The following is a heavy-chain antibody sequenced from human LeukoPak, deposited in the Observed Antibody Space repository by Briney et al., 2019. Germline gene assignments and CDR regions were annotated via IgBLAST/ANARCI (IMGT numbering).Heavy chain of an antibody. J-gene: IGHJ4*02. CDR2: ISYDGSNK. V-gene: IGHV3-30*04. CDR3: ARGATVTLSPFDY. CDR1: GFIFSSYA. D-gene: IGHD4-11*01. Sequence: GGSLRLSCAASGFIFSSYAMHWVRQAPGKGLEWVAVISYDGSNKYYADSVKGRFTISRDNSKNTLYLQMNSLRAEDTAVYYCARGATVTLSPFDYWGQGTLVTVSS.